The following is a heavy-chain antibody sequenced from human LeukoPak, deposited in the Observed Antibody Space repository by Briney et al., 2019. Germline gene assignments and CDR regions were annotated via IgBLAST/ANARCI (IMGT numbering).Heavy chain of an antibody. CDR3: ATAIEVGAMTPFDY. CDR2: SYHSGST. CDR1: GYSISSGYY. D-gene: IGHD1-26*01. V-gene: IGHV4-38-2*02. J-gene: IGHJ4*02. Sequence: SETLSLTCTVSGYSISSGYYCGWIRQPPGEGLEWIGSSYHSGSTYYNQSLKSRVTISVDTSKNQFSLKLSSVTAADTAVYYGATAIEVGAMTPFDYWGQGTLVTVSS.